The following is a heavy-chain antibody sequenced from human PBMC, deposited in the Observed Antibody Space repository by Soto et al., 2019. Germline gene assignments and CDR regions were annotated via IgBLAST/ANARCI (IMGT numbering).Heavy chain of an antibody. CDR3: ARARLTTGSYFDS. D-gene: IGHD4-4*01. CDR1: GFTFSSYS. J-gene: IGHJ4*02. V-gene: IGHV3-48*04. Sequence: GGSLRLSCAASGFTFSSYSMNWVRQAPVKGLEWLSYISTSSNTIYYADSVKGRFTISRDNAENSLYLQMNSLRAEDTAVYFCARARLTTGSYFDSWGQGTLVTVSS. CDR2: ISTSSNTI.